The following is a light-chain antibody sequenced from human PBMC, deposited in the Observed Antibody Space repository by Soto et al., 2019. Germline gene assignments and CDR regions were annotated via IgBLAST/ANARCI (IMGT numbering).Light chain of an antibody. Sequence: DIVMTQSPDSLAVSLGERATINCKSSQSVLYSSNNKNYVAWYQQKPGQPPKLLIYWASTRESGVPDRFSGSGSGTDFTLTVSSLQAEDVAVYYCQQEYSTLSITFGQGTRVELK. CDR2: WAS. CDR3: QQEYSTLSIT. V-gene: IGKV4-1*01. CDR1: QSVLYSSNNKNY. J-gene: IGKJ5*01.